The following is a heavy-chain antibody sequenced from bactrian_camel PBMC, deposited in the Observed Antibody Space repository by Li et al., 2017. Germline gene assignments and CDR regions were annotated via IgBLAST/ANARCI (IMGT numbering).Heavy chain of an antibody. CDR1: GVTGRSNC. CDR2: IQDGGAT. V-gene: IGHV3S53*01. CDR3: AADRSFFTATTTDKSEYDY. Sequence: HVQLVESGGGSAQAGGALRLSCVASGVTGRSNCIGWFRHVPGRQREGVAGIQDGGATFYADSVKGRFTISIDNADAKTTVYLQMNSLKPEDTATYYCAADRSFFTATTTDKSEYDYWGQGTQVTVS. J-gene: IGHJ4*01. D-gene: IGHD4*01.